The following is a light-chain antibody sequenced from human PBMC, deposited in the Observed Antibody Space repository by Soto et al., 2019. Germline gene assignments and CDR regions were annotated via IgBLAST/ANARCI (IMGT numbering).Light chain of an antibody. V-gene: IGKV3-20*01. Sequence: EIVLTQSPGTLSLSPGERATLSCRASQTIASRYLAWYQHQPGQAPRLLIYRTFARARGVPDRFSGGGSGTDFTLHISRLEREDLEVYYCQQYATSPHPFGQGKRLDI. J-gene: IGKJ5*01. CDR3: QQYATSPHP. CDR1: QTIASRY. CDR2: RTF.